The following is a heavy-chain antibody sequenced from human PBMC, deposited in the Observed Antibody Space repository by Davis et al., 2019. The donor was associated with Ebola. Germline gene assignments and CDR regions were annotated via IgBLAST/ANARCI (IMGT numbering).Heavy chain of an antibody. CDR2: ISSDSDYI. CDR3: ARGMGGVAGFFDY. V-gene: IGHV3-21*01. D-gene: IGHD6-19*01. Sequence: GESLKISCAASGFTFSTYSMSWVRQATGKGLEWVSSISSDSDYIYYADSAKGRFTISRDNAKNTLYLQMNSLRAEDTAVYYCARGMGGVAGFFDYWGQGTLVTVSS. J-gene: IGHJ4*02. CDR1: GFTFSTYS.